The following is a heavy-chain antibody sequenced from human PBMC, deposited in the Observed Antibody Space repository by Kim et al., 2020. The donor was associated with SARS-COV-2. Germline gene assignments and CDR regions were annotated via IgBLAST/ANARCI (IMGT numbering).Heavy chain of an antibody. J-gene: IGHJ5*02. Sequence: KSRVTISVDTSKNQFSLKLSSVTAADTAVYYWARGRYSSSWYGISGWFDPWGQGTLVTVSS. V-gene: IGHV4-34*01. CDR3: ARGRYSSSWYGISGWFDP. D-gene: IGHD6-13*01.